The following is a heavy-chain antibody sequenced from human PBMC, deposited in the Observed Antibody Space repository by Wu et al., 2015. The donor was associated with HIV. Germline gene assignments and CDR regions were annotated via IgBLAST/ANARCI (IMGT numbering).Heavy chain of an antibody. J-gene: IGHJ4*02. CDR1: GGTFNSYT. V-gene: IGHV1-69*13. D-gene: IGHD3-3*01. Sequence: QVQLVQSGAEVKKPGSSVKVSCKPSGGTFNSYTITWVRQAPGQGFEWMGRIIPMFGKPRYAQRFQDRVTITADESTSTAYMELSRLRSEDTAVYYCARGDYANYDFWSAYPSYWGQGTLVTVSS. CDR3: ARGDYANYDFWSAYPSY. CDR2: IIPMFGKP.